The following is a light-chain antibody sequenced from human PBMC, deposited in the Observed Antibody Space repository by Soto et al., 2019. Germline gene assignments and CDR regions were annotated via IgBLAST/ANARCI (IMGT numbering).Light chain of an antibody. CDR1: QSVYSSY. CDR3: QQYGNLWT. CDR2: DAS. V-gene: IGKV3-20*01. Sequence: EIVLTQSPGILSLSPGERATLSCRASQSVYSSYLAWYQQKPGQAPRLRIYDASSRATGIPDRFSGSGSGTDFTLTISRLEPEDFAVYYCQQYGNLWTFGQGTKLEI. J-gene: IGKJ2*02.